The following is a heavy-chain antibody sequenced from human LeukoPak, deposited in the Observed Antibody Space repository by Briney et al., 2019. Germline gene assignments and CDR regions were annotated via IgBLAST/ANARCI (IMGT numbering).Heavy chain of an antibody. D-gene: IGHD6-13*01. CDR2: IYYSGST. J-gene: IGHJ4*02. Sequence: SETLSLTCSVSGGSISSYYWSWIRQPPGKGLEWFGYIYYSGSTNYKSPLKSRVTMSGDTSKNQFSLELRSVTAADTAVYYCARRVHSSSWSSYFDYWGQETLVTVSS. CDR3: ARRVHSSSWSSYFDY. V-gene: IGHV4-59*08. CDR1: GGSISSYY.